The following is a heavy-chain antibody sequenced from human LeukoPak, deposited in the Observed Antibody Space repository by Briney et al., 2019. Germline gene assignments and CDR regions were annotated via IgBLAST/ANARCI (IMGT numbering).Heavy chain of an antibody. D-gene: IGHD3-16*02. CDR3: ARYVWGSYPTFEDY. CDR2: IYYSGST. J-gene: IGHJ4*02. Sequence: SETLSLTCAVSGGSISSYYWSWIRQPPGQGLEWIAYIYYSGSTHHNPSLKSRVTISVDTSKNQFSLKLSFVTAADTAVYYCARYVWGSYPTFEDYWGQGTLVTVSS. V-gene: IGHV4-59*01. CDR1: GGSISSYY.